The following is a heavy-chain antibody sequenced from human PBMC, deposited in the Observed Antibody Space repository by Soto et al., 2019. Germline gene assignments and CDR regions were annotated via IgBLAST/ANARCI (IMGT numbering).Heavy chain of an antibody. CDR1: GCSLSSSSYY. J-gene: IGHJ5*02. CDR3: AGLYYYGSGSSTPPPYNWFDP. Sequence: PSGTLSLTCTVSGCSLSSSSYYWGWVRQPPGKGVGWVGSIYYRGSTYYTPSLKSRVTISVDTSKTQFSLKLSSVTAADPAVYYCAGLYYYGSGSSTPPPYNWFDPWGQGTLVTVSS. V-gene: IGHV4-39*01. CDR2: IYYRGST. D-gene: IGHD3-10*01.